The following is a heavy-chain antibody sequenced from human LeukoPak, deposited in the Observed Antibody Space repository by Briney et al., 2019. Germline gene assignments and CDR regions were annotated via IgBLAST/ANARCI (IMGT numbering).Heavy chain of an antibody. CDR2: IKEDGTET. V-gene: IGHV3-7*01. J-gene: IGHJ4*02. CDR1: GFTFSSYW. Sequence: PGGSLRLSCAASGFTFSSYWMSWVRQAPGKGLEWVANIKEDGTETYYVESAKGRFTISRDNAKKSLYLQMTYLRAEDTAVYYCARAGPAPYSDFWSGTWGHWGQGTLVTVSS. CDR3: ARAGPAPYSDFWSGTWGH. D-gene: IGHD3-3*01.